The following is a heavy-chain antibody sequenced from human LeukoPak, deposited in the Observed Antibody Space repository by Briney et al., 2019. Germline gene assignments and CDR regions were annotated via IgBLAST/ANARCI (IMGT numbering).Heavy chain of an antibody. CDR1: GYTFTGYY. Sequence: GASVKVSCTASGYTFTGYYMHWVRQAPGQGLEWMGWINPNSGGTNYAQKFQGRVTMTRDTSISTAYMELSRLRFDDTVVYYCARGPRITIFGVVMANDAFDIWGQGTMVTVSS. J-gene: IGHJ3*02. V-gene: IGHV1-2*02. CDR2: INPNSGGT. CDR3: ARGPRITIFGVVMANDAFDI. D-gene: IGHD3-3*01.